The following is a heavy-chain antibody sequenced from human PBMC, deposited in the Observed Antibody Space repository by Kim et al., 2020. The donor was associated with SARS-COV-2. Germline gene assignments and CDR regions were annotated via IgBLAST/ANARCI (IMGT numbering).Heavy chain of an antibody. CDR3: ARTRTHCRICFDY. V-gene: IGHV1-3*01. D-gene: IGHD2-15*01. J-gene: IGHJ4*02. Sequence: TQKLQDRVHITGDTSARTPYMELSRLRSEDTSVYYCARTRTHCRICFDYWGQGTLVTVSS.